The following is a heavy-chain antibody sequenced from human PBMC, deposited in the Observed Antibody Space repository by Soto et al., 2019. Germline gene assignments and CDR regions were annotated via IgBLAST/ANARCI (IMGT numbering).Heavy chain of an antibody. CDR1: GVTFSSFA. Sequence: QVQLVQSGAEVKQPGSSVKVSCQASGVTFSSFAITWVRQAPGQGLEWMGGIIPIFRTPNYSQNFQGRVTTTADESTSSVYMELSRLRSEDTAVYYCASSTGRGFRPGTHRFHGFEPWCQGTRVTVSS. J-gene: IGHJ5*02. CDR2: IIPIFRTP. V-gene: IGHV1-69*01. CDR3: ASSTGRGFRPGTHRFHGFEP. D-gene: IGHD6-13*01.